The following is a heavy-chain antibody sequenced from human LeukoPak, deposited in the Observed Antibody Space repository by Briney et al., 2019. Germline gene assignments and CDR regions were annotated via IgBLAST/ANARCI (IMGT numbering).Heavy chain of an antibody. V-gene: IGHV4-4*07. Sequence: AETLSLTCTASGGSISSYSWTWIRQPAGKGLEWIGRIYTTGSTDYYPSLKGRVTTDYNHSLRSRVTMSVDTSKNQFSLKLNSVTAADTAVYYCARMLYNWSWWHFDYWGQGTLVTVSS. CDR2: IYTTGST. CDR3: ARMLYNWSWWHFDY. D-gene: IGHD1-20*01. CDR1: GGSISSYS. J-gene: IGHJ4*02.